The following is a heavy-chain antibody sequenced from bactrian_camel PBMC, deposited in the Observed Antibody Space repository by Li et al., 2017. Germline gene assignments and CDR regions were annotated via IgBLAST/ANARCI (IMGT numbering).Heavy chain of an antibody. Sequence: HVQLVESGGGSVQAGGSLRLSCAASAWTYSTYCLGWFRQVAGKGREGVAVIDSEGVTTYDDSVKGRFTISEDLATNTLYLQMNSLKPEDTATYFCAADPDRWWFARCTLSSPGCVSNWGQGTQVTVS. J-gene: IGHJ4*01. CDR1: AWTYSTYC. D-gene: IGHD7*01. CDR2: IDSEGVT. V-gene: IGHV3S9*01. CDR3: AADPDRWWFARCTLSSPGCVSN.